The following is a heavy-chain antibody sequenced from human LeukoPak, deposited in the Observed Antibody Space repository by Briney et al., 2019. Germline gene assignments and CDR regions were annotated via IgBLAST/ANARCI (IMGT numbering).Heavy chain of an antibody. Sequence: SETLSLTCTVSGGSISNYYWNWIRQPPGKGLEWIGYIYYTGNTNYNPSLKSRVTISVDTSKNQFSLKLNSVTAADTAVFYCAANSADYNTLGSSYKVWGQGTLVTVSS. D-gene: IGHD3-10*01. CDR3: AANSADYNTLGSSYKV. J-gene: IGHJ4*02. CDR1: GGSISNYY. CDR2: IYYTGNT. V-gene: IGHV4-59*08.